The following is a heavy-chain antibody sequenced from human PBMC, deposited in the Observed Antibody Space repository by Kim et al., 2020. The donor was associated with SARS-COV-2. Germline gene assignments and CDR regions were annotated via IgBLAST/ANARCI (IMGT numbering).Heavy chain of an antibody. V-gene: IGHV3-23*01. CDR3: ATNRMVRGVRLGDY. J-gene: IGHJ4*02. CDR1: GFTFSSYA. D-gene: IGHD3-10*01. CDR2: ISGSGGST. Sequence: GGSLRLSCAASGFTFSSYAMSWVRQAPGKGLEWVSAISGSGGSTYYADSVKGRFTISRDNSKNTLYLQMNSLRAEDTAVYYCATNRMVRGVRLGDYWGQGTLVTVSS.